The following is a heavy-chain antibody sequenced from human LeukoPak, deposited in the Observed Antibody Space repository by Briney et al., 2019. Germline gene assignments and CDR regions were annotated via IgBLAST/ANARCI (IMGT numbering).Heavy chain of an antibody. V-gene: IGHV4-4*08. J-gene: IGHJ4*02. CDR1: DGPIRSHY. CDR3: ASMALGSGWAQPFDY. D-gene: IGHD6-19*01. Sequence: SETLSLTCTVSDGPIRSHYWTWIRQSPLKGLEWIGDISNSGSTKYNPSLKSRVTISIDTSKSQFSLKLSSVTAADTAVYYCASMALGSGWAQPFDYWGQGTLVTVSS. CDR2: ISNSGST.